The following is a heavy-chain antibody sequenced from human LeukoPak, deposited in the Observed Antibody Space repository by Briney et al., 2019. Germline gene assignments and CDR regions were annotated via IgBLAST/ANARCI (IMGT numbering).Heavy chain of an antibody. J-gene: IGHJ4*02. CDR2: IRGSGTGT. CDR1: GISVSSNY. V-gene: IGHV3-53*01. CDR3: ARVNSGYGTGWYGGDGY. D-gene: IGHD6-19*01. Sequence: GGSLRLSCAASGISVSSNYMSWVRQAPGKGLEWVSSIRGSGTGTHYADSVKGRFTISRDNSKNTLYLQMNSLKVEDTAVYYCARVNSGYGTGWYGGDGYWGQGTLVTVSS.